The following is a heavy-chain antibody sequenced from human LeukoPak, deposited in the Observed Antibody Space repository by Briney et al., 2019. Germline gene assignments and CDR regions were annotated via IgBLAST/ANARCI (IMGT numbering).Heavy chain of an antibody. D-gene: IGHD2-8*02. Sequence: GGSLRLSCAVSGFTFANHDMSWVRQAPGKGLEWVAGITAGGGTTHTAGSVKGRFTISRDNSKNTLFLQMNSLRIEDTAVYYCAKEGVASGPWGQGTLVSV. V-gene: IGHV3-23*01. J-gene: IGHJ4*02. CDR2: ITAGGGTT. CDR3: AKEGVASGP. CDR1: GFTFANHD.